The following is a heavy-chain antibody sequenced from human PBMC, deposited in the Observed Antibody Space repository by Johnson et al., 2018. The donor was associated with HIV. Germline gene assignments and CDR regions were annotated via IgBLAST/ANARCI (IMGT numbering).Heavy chain of an antibody. V-gene: IGHV3-30-3*01. Sequence: QVQLVESGGGLVQPGGSLRLSCAASGFTFSSYAMHWVRQAPGKGLEWVAVISYDGSNKYYADSVKGRFTISRDNSKNTLYLQMNSLRAEDTAVYYCARDRGNYYVSSGYYGLGAFDIWGQGTMVTVSS. D-gene: IGHD3-22*01. CDR3: ARDRGNYYVSSGYYGLGAFDI. J-gene: IGHJ3*02. CDR2: ISYDGSNK. CDR1: GFTFSSYA.